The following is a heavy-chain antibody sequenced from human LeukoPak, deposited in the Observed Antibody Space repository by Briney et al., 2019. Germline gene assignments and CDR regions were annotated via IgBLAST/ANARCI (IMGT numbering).Heavy chain of an antibody. CDR2: ISYDGSNK. D-gene: IGHD3-22*01. Sequence: GGSLRLSCAASGFTFSSYGMHWVRQAPGKGLEWVAVISYDGSNKYYADSVKGRFTIPRDNSKNTLYLQMNSLRAEDTAVYYCAKDRETYYYDSSGLDYWGQGTLVTVSS. V-gene: IGHV3-30*18. CDR3: AKDRETYYYDSSGLDY. CDR1: GFTFSSYG. J-gene: IGHJ4*02.